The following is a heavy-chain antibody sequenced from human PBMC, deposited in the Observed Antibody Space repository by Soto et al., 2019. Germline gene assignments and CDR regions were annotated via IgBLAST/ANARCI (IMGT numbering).Heavy chain of an antibody. CDR1: GFTFSNFP. V-gene: IGHV3-30-3*01. J-gene: IGHJ4*02. Sequence: GGSLRLSCAASGFTFSNFPIHWVRQAPDKGLEWVALISYDGDTKYYADSVQGRFTISRDNSENTLYLQMNNLRGEDTAVYYCARDYRDDYFDFWCGRLDFWGLGTLVTVSS. CDR2: ISYDGDTK. CDR3: ARDYRDDYFDFWCGRLDF. D-gene: IGHD3-3*01.